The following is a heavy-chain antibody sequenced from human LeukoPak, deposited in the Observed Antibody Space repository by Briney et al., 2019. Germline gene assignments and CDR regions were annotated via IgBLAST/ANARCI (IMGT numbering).Heavy chain of an antibody. CDR2: ISSSGSTI. V-gene: IGHV3-48*03. CDR3: ARVLRYFDWFPSGDAFDI. D-gene: IGHD3-9*01. J-gene: IGHJ3*02. Sequence: GGSLRLSCAASGFTFSSYEMNWVRQAPGKGLEWVSYISSSGSTIYYADSVKGRFTTSRDNAKNSPYLQMNSLRAEDTAVYYCARVLRYFDWFPSGDAFDIWGQGTMVTVSS. CDR1: GFTFSSYE.